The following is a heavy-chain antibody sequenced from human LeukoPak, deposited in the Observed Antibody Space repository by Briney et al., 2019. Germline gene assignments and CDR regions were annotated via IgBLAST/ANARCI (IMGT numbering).Heavy chain of an antibody. D-gene: IGHD3-10*01. V-gene: IGHV3-66*01. Sequence: GGSLRLSCAASDFTVSGNYMSWVRQAPGKGLEWVSVSYSGGSTYYADSVKGRFTTTRDNSKNTLYLQMNSLRAEDTAVYYCARGPYGSSGTPDAFDIWGQGTMVTVSS. J-gene: IGHJ3*02. CDR2: SYSGGST. CDR3: ARGPYGSSGTPDAFDI. CDR1: DFTVSGNY.